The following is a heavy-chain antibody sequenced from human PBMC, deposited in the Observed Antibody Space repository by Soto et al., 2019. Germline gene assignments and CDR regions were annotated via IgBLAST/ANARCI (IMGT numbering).Heavy chain of an antibody. V-gene: IGHV3-21*01. CDR2: ISSSSSYI. D-gene: IGHD3-22*01. J-gene: IGHJ6*02. CDR1: GFTFSSYS. CDR3: ARDPLREYDSSGYYSYCMDV. Sequence: PGGSLRLSCAASGFTFSSYSMNWVRQAPGKGLEWVSSISSSSSYIYYADSVKGRFTISRDNAKNSLYLQMNSLRAEDTAVYYSARDPLREYDSSGYYSYCMDVWGQGTTVTVSS.